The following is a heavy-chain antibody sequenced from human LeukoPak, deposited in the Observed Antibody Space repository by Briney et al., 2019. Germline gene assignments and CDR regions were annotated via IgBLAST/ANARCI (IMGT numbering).Heavy chain of an antibody. Sequence: PGGSLRLSCAASGFTFSSYWMSWVRQAPGKGLEWVANIKQDGSDRYYVDSVKGRLTISRDNGKNSLYLQMNSLRIDDTAVYFCARDVASWGGYTFAYWGQGTLVTVSS. V-gene: IGHV3-7*01. CDR3: ARDVASWGGYTFAY. CDR2: IKQDGSDR. J-gene: IGHJ4*02. D-gene: IGHD5-12*01. CDR1: GFTFSSYW.